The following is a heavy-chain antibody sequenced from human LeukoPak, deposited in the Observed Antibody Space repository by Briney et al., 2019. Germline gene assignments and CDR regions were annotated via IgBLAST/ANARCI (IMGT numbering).Heavy chain of an antibody. CDR1: GGTFSSYT. V-gene: IGHV1-69*04. Sequence: SAKVSCKASGGTFSSYTISWVRQAPGQGLEWMGRIIPIPGIANYAQKFQGRVTITADKSTSTAYMELSSLRSEDTAVYYCARETRYSGSYEVYWGQGTLVTVSS. CDR3: ARETRYSGSYEVY. CDR2: IIPIPGIA. D-gene: IGHD1-26*01. J-gene: IGHJ4*02.